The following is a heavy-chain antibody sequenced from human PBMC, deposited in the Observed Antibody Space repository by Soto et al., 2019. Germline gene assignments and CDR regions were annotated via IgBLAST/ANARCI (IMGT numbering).Heavy chain of an antibody. J-gene: IGHJ4*02. D-gene: IGHD2-15*01. CDR1: GFTFSSYA. CDR3: TNGRFCSGGSCYSDY. CDR2: ISGRGDST. V-gene: IGHV3-23*01. Sequence: GGSLRLSCAASGFTFSSYAMSWVRQAPGKGLEWVSTISGRGDSTYYADSVKGRFTISRDNSKNTLFLQMNSLRVEDTAVYYCTNGRFCSGGSCYSDYWGQGTLVTVSS.